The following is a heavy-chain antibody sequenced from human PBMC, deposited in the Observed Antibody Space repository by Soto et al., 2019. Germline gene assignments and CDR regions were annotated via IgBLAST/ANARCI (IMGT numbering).Heavy chain of an antibody. Sequence: XESLKISCRVSGYRFTSYWLTWVRQVPGKGLECLGRIEPRDSYTNYSPSFQGHVTISVDKSINTAYLQWNSLKASDTAIYYCARVGATTLHYFDYWGQGALVTVSS. CDR2: IEPRDSYT. D-gene: IGHD1-26*01. J-gene: IGHJ4*02. CDR1: GYRFTSYW. CDR3: ARVGATTLHYFDY. V-gene: IGHV5-10-1*01.